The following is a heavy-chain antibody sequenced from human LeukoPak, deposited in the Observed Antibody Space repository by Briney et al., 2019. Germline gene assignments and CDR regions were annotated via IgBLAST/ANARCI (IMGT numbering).Heavy chain of an antibody. D-gene: IGHD6-13*01. CDR2: IYHSGST. Sequence: TSETLSLTCTVSGYSISSGYYWGWIRQPPGKGLEWIGSIYHSGSTYYNPSLKSRVTISVDTSKNQFSLKLSFVTAADTAVYYCARADYSSTWSHDYYYMDVWGKGTTVTVSS. CDR3: ARADYSSTWSHDYYYMDV. J-gene: IGHJ6*03. CDR1: GYSISSGYY. V-gene: IGHV4-38-2*02.